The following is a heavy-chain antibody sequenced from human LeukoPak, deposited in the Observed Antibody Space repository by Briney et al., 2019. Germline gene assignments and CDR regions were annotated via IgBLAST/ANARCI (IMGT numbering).Heavy chain of an antibody. CDR3: TTDRGPPSPVDY. CDR1: GFTFSNAW. J-gene: IGHJ4*02. CDR2: IKSKTDGGTT. Sequence: GGSLRLSCAASGFTFSNAWMSWVRQAPGKGLEWVGRIKSKTDGGTTDYAAPVTGRFTISRDDSNNTLYLQMNSLKTEDTAVYYCTTDRGPPSPVDYWGQGTLVTVSS. V-gene: IGHV3-15*01. D-gene: IGHD6-25*01.